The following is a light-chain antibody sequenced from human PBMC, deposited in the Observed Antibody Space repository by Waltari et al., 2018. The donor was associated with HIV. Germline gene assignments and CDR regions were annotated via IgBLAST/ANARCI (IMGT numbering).Light chain of an antibody. J-gene: IGLJ3*02. CDR3: CSYAGSGRGV. V-gene: IGLV2-23*02. CDR2: EVT. Sequence: QSDLTQPASVSRSPGPSLAISCTGTSSDVGSYTLVSWSQPYPGQHPKLMIFEVTKRPSGVSNRCSASKSGNTASLTISGLQAEDEADYYCCSYAGSGRGVFGGGTKLTVL. CDR1: SSDVGSYTL.